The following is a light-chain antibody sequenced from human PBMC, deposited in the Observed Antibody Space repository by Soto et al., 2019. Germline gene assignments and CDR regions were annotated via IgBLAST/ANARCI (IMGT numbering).Light chain of an antibody. CDR2: GAS. Sequence: EIVMTQSPATLSVSPRERATLSCRASQSVNSNLAWYQQKPGQAPRLLIYGASTRATGIPARFSGSGSGTEFTLSISSLQSEDFAVYYCQQYNNWPLTFGGGTKVEIK. CDR1: QSVNSN. V-gene: IGKV3D-15*01. J-gene: IGKJ4*01. CDR3: QQYNNWPLT.